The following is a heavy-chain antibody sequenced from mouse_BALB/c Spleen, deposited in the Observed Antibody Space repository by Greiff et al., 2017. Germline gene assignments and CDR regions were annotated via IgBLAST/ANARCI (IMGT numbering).Heavy chain of an antibody. CDR1: GFSFTSYG. V-gene: IGHV2-9*02. CDR2: IWAGGST. D-gene: IGHD1-1*01. J-gene: IGHJ3*01. CDR3: ARDRNYYGRGWFGY. Sequence: VQLQQSGPGLVAPSQSLSLTCTVSGFSFTSYGVHWVRQPPGKGLEWLGVIWAGGSTNYNSALMSRLSISKDNSKSQVFFKMNSLQTDDTAMYYCARDRNYYGRGWFGYWGQGTLVTVSA.